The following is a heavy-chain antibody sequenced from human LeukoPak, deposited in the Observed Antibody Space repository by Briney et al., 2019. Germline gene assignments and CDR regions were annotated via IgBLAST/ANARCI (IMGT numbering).Heavy chain of an antibody. Sequence: HPGGSLRLSCVASRFTFDDYDMHCVRQAPGKGLEWVSLISGDGGSTYYADSVKGRFTISRDNSKNSLYLQMNSLRTEDTALYYCAKMGRNCSGGSCYYYGMDVWGQGTTVTVSS. CDR1: RFTFDDYD. CDR2: ISGDGGST. CDR3: AKMGRNCSGGSCYYYGMDV. J-gene: IGHJ6*02. D-gene: IGHD2-15*01. V-gene: IGHV3-43*02.